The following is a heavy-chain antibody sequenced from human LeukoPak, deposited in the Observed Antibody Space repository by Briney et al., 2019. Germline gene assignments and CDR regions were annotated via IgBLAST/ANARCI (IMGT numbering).Heavy chain of an antibody. CDR1: GGTFSNYA. Sequence: GSSVKVSCKASGGTFSNYAISWVRQAPGQGLEWMGGIIPIFGTANYAQKFQGRVTITADESTSTAYMELSSLRSEDTAVYYCASDYDSSGYYLKYFQHWGQGTLVTVSS. D-gene: IGHD3-22*01. CDR2: IIPIFGTA. CDR3: ASDYDSSGYYLKYFQH. J-gene: IGHJ1*01. V-gene: IGHV1-69*01.